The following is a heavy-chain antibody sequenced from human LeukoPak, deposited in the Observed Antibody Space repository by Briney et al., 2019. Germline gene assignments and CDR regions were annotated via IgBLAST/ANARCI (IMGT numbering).Heavy chain of an antibody. CDR1: GGSITSDSYY. Sequence: SETLSLTCTVSGGSITSDSYYWAWIRLPPGTGLEWIGSVNYSGSTYYNPSLKSRVTIFVDTSKNQFSLKLSSVTAADTAVYYCARDLFDSRGYYYFDSWGQGTLVTVSS. D-gene: IGHD3-22*01. V-gene: IGHV4-39*02. CDR2: VNYSGST. CDR3: ARDLFDSRGYYYFDS. J-gene: IGHJ4*02.